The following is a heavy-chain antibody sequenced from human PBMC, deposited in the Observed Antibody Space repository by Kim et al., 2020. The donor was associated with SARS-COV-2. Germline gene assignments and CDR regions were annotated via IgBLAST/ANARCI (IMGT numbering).Heavy chain of an antibody. V-gene: IGHV1-3*04. J-gene: IGHJ4*02. Sequence: ASVKLSCKASGYTFSNNGMDWVRQAPGQRLEWMGWINIGDGNTEYSEKFYDRLTITRDTYASASYLELSRLTPEDSGVYYCARGGPFSGSGSPFDYWGQGTLVIVSS. CDR1: GYTFSNNG. D-gene: IGHD3-10*01. CDR2: INIGDGNT. CDR3: ARGGPFSGSGSPFDY.